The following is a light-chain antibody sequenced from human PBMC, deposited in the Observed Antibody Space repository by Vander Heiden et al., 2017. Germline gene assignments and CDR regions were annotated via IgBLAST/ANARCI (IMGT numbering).Light chain of an antibody. J-gene: IGKJ2*03. CDR2: AAS. Sequence: DIQMTQSPPSLYAALGDRVTITARARQGIRNYLAWYQQKPGKVPKLRTYAASSLQTGVPSRFSGSGSGTDFTLSISSLQPEDVATYYCQKYFSVPHRFGQGTKLEIK. V-gene: IGKV1-27*01. CDR3: QKYFSVPHR. CDR1: QGIRNY.